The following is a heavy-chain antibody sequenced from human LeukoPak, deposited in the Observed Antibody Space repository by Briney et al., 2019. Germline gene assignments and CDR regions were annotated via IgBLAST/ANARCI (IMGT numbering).Heavy chain of an antibody. CDR3: ARAFPYYDFWSGYFKCPYAAFDI. D-gene: IGHD3-3*01. CDR2: INHSGST. J-gene: IGHJ3*02. CDR1: GGSFSGYY. Sequence: PSETLSLTCAVYGGSFSGYYWSWIRQPPGKGLECIGEINHSGSTNYNPSLKSRVTISVDTSKNQFSLKLSSVTAADTAVYYCARAFPYYDFWSGYFKCPYAAFDIWGQGKMVTVSS. V-gene: IGHV4-34*01.